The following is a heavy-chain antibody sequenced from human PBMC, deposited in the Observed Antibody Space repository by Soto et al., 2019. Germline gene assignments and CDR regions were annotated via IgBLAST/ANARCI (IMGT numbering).Heavy chain of an antibody. CDR3: ARGRVYGGELDL. CDR2: IWYDASNK. CDR1: GFTFRTYG. Sequence: VQLVESGGGVVQPGRSLRLSCAASGFTFRTYGMYWVRQAPGKGLEWVAVIWYDASNKYYADSVKGRFTISRDNSENTLYLQTNSLRAEDTAVYYCARGRVYGGELDLWGQGTLVTVSS. V-gene: IGHV3-33*01. J-gene: IGHJ4*02. D-gene: IGHD2-8*01.